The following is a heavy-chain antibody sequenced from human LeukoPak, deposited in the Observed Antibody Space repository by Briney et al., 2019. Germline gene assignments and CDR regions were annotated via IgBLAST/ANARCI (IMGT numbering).Heavy chain of an antibody. V-gene: IGHV4-61*02. CDR3: ARTIYSGYDY. J-gene: IGHJ4*02. D-gene: IGHD5-12*01. Sequence: PSQTLSLTCTVSGGSISSGSYYWSWIREPAGKGLEWIGRIYTSGSTNYNPSLKSRVTISVDTSKNQFSLKLSSVTAADTAVYYCARTIYSGYDYWGQGTLVTVSS. CDR1: GGSISSGSYY. CDR2: IYTSGST.